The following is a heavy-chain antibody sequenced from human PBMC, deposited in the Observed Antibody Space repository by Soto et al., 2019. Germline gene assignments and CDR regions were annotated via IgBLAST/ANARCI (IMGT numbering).Heavy chain of an antibody. CDR2: IYHSGST. V-gene: IGHV4-4*02. CDR3: ASRTVDFAIWFDP. Sequence: QVQLQESGPGLVKPSGTLSLTCAVSGGSISSSNWWSWVRLPPGKGLEWIGEIYHSGSTNYNPSLKSCVTISIDKSKNQFSLKLSSVTAADTAVYYCASRTVDFAIWFDPWGQGTLVTVSS. CDR1: GGSISSSNW. D-gene: IGHD3-9*01. J-gene: IGHJ5*02.